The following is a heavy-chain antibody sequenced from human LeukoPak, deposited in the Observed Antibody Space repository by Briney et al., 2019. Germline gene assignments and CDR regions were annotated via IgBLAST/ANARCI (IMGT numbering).Heavy chain of an antibody. J-gene: IGHJ4*02. Sequence: GGSLTLSCAASGYTFSDFSVNWVRQAPGKGLEWVSSVSGRSNYRYYADSVRGRFTISRDDARDSLFLQMNSLRAEDTAVYFCVRLRRNNDRSGYYYYYDYWGQGPLVTVSS. V-gene: IGHV3-21*01. CDR2: VSGRSNYR. CDR1: GYTFSDFS. D-gene: IGHD3-22*01. CDR3: VRLRRNNDRSGYYYYYDY.